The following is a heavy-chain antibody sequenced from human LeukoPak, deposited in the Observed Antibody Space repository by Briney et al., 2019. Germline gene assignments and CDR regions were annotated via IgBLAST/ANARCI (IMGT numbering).Heavy chain of an antibody. D-gene: IGHD2-8*01. J-gene: IGHJ6*03. V-gene: IGHV1-2*02. Sequence: GASVKVSCKASGYTFTGYYMHWVRQAPGQGLEWMGWINPNSGGTNYAQKFQGRVTMTRDTSISTAYMELSRLRSDDTAVYYCARGRDGCTNGVCYSRDYYYYYMDVWGKGTTVTVSS. CDR1: GYTFTGYY. CDR2: INPNSGGT. CDR3: ARGRDGCTNGVCYSRDYYYYYMDV.